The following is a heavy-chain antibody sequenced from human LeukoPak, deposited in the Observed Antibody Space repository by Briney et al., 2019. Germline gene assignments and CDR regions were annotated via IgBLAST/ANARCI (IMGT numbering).Heavy chain of an antibody. CDR3: ARVLVQKMMYYDILTEFDP. CDR2: FDPEDGET. J-gene: IGHJ5*02. CDR1: GYTLTELS. V-gene: IGHV1-24*01. Sequence: EASVKVSCKVSGYTLTELSMHWVRQAPGKGLEWMGGFDPEDGETIYAQKFQGRVTMTEDTSTDTAYMELSSLRSEDTAVYYCARVLVQKMMYYDILTEFDPWGQGTLVTVSS. D-gene: IGHD3-9*01.